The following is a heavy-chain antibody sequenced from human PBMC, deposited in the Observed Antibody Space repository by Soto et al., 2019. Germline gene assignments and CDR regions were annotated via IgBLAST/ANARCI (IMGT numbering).Heavy chain of an antibody. V-gene: IGHV1-2*04. D-gene: IGHD3-9*01. Sequence: ASVKVSCKASGYTFTGYYMHWVRQAPGQGLEWMGWINPNSGGTNYAQKFQGWVTMTRDTSISTAYMELSRLRSDDTAVYYCAVHYDILTGYRXYWGQGTLVTVSS. CDR2: INPNSGGT. CDR1: GYTFTGYY. CDR3: AVHYDILTGYRXY. J-gene: IGHJ4*02.